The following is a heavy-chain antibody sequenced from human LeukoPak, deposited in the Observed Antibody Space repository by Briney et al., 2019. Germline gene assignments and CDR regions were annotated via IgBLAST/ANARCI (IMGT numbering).Heavy chain of an antibody. J-gene: IGHJ5*02. V-gene: IGHV1-69*13. CDR2: IIPIFGTA. CDR3: AKDTRPVYSGYDFSWFDP. D-gene: IGHD5-12*01. CDR1: GGTFSSYA. Sequence: SVKVSCKASGGTFSSYAISWVRQAPGQGLEWMGGIIPIFGTANYAQKFQGRVTITADESTSTAYMELSSLRSEDTALYYCAKDTRPVYSGYDFSWFDPWGQGTLVTVSS.